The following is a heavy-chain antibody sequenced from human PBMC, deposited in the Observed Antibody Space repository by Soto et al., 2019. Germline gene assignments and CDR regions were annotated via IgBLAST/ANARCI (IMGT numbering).Heavy chain of an antibody. J-gene: IGHJ5*02. V-gene: IGHV3-73*02. CDR2: IRTKAHSYAT. CDR3: SRDLGYWSGGSCQEDWFDP. Sequence: EVQLVESGGGLVQPGGSLKLSCAASGFTFSGSAMHWVRQASGKGLEWVGRIRTKAHSYATEYGASVKGRFTISRDDSKNTAYLQMNSLKTEDTAVYYCSRDLGYWSGGSCQEDWFDPWGQGTLVTVSS. D-gene: IGHD2-15*01. CDR1: GFTFSGSA.